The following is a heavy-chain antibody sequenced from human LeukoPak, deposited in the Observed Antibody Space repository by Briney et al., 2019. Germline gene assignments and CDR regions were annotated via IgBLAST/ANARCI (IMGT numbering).Heavy chain of an antibody. V-gene: IGHV1-46*01. J-gene: IGHJ4*02. CDR1: GYTFTNYC. Sequence: ASVKVSCKASGYTFTNYCIHWVRQAPGQGLEWMGIINPSGGSTTYAQKFQGRVTMTRDTSTSTVYMELSSLRSEDTAEYYCARYKGGSNLFFDYWGQGTLVTVSS. CDR2: INPSGGST. D-gene: IGHD1-26*01. CDR3: ARYKGGSNLFFDY.